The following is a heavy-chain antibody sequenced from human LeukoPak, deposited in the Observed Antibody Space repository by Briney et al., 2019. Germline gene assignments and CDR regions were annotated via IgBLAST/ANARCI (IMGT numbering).Heavy chain of an antibody. CDR2: MNPNSGNT. D-gene: IGHD2-2*01. Sequence: GASVKVSCKASGYTFTSYDINWVRQATGQGLEWMGWMNPNSGNTGYAQKFQGRVTMTRNTSISTAYMVLSSLRSEDTAVYYCARGDIVVVPAASAFDIWGQGTMVTVSS. J-gene: IGHJ3*02. V-gene: IGHV1-8*01. CDR1: GYTFTSYD. CDR3: ARGDIVVVPAASAFDI.